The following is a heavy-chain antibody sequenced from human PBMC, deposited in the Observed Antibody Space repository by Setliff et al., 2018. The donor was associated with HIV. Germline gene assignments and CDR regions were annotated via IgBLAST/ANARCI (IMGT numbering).Heavy chain of an antibody. CDR3: ATLQSSGWPHGMEY. CDR2: IYTSGSTSGST. V-gene: IGHV4-61*09. Sequence: SETLSLTCTVSGGSISRGDYYWNWIRQPAGKGLEWIGHIYTSGSTSGSTYYNPSLKSRVIISVDTSKNHFSLKVNFVTAADTAVYYCATLQSSGWPHGMEYWGQGTLVTVSS. CDR1: GGSISRGDYY. D-gene: IGHD6-19*01. J-gene: IGHJ4*02.